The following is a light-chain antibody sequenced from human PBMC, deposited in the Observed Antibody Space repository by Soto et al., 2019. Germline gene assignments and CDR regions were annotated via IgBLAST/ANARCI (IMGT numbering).Light chain of an antibody. J-gene: IGKJ1*01. CDR1: QSVSSN. CDR3: QQYNNWPPWT. V-gene: IGKV3-15*01. CDR2: GAS. Sequence: EIVMTQSPVTLSVSPGERATLSCRASQSVSSNLAWYQHRPGQAPRLLIHGASTRAAGVPTRFSGSGSGTEFTLTISSLQSEDFAVYFCQQYNNWPPWTFGQGTKVEI.